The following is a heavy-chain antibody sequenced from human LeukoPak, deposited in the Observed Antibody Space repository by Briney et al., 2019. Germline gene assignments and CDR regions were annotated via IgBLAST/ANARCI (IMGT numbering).Heavy chain of an antibody. CDR3: ARAESGYSGYDP. D-gene: IGHD5-12*01. J-gene: IGHJ5*02. CDR1: GYTLTELS. CDR2: FDPEDGET. Sequence: ASVKVSCKVSGYTLTELSMHWVRQAPGKGLEWMGGFDPEDGETIYAQKFQGRVTTTADKSTSTAYMELSSLRSEDTAVYYCARAESGYSGYDPWGQGTLVTVSS. V-gene: IGHV1-24*01.